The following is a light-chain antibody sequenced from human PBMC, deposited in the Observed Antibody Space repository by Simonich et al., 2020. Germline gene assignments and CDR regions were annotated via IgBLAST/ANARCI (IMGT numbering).Light chain of an antibody. Sequence: QPVLTQPPSASASLGASVTLPCTLSSGYSNYKVDWYQQRPGKGPRVGMRVGTGGIVGSKGDGIPDRFSVLGSGLNRYLTIKNIQEEDESDYHCGADHGSGSNFVVFGGGTKLTVL. CDR2: VGTGGIVG. V-gene: IGLV9-49*01. CDR1: SGYSNYK. CDR3: GADHGSGSNFVV. J-gene: IGLJ2*01.